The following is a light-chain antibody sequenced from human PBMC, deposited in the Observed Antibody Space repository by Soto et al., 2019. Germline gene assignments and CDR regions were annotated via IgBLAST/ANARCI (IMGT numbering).Light chain of an antibody. J-gene: IGKJ1*01. CDR3: QQYNSYST. CDR1: ESIGRW. Sequence: DIQMTQSPSTLSAFVGDRVTIACRASESIGRWLAWYQQKPGKAPKLLIYDASSLESGVPSRFSGSGSGTEFTLTISSLQPDDFATYYCQQYNSYSTFGQGTKVDI. CDR2: DAS. V-gene: IGKV1-5*01.